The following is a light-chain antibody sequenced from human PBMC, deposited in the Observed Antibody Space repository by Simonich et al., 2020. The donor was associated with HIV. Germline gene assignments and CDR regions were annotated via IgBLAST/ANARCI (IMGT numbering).Light chain of an antibody. CDR1: QSVLYSSNNKNY. J-gene: IGKJ1*01. Sequence: DIVMTQSPDSLAVSLGERATINCKSSQSVLYSSNNKNYLAWYQQKTGQPPKLLIYWSSTRESGVPDRISGRGSGTDFTLTISSLQAEDVAVYYCQQYYSTPRTFGQGTKVEIK. CDR2: WSS. V-gene: IGKV4-1*01. CDR3: QQYYSTPRT.